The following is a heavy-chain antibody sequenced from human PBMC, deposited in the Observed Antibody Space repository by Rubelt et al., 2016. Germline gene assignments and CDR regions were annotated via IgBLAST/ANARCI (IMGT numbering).Heavy chain of an antibody. D-gene: IGHD3-22*01. CDR1: GGSLGNKA. CDR2: IIPMFNVA. V-gene: IGHV1-69*04. J-gene: IGHJ4*02. CDR3: AKGGGDSSGYGPDY. Sequence: QLVQSGAEVKKSGSSVKVSCKASGGSLGNKAINWVRQAPGQGLEWMGRIIPMFNVADYAQKFQGRVTITADKSTDTAYMELTNLTSEDTACDYCAKGGGDSSGYGPDYGGQGTRVTVSS.